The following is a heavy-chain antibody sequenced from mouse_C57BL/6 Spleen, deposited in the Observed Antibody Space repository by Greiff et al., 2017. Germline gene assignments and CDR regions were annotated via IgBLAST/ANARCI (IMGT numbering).Heavy chain of an antibody. CDR2: IDPSDSET. J-gene: IGHJ3*01. D-gene: IGHD2-12*01. V-gene: IGHV1-52*01. Sequence: QVQLQQPGAELVRPGSSVKLSCKASGYTFTSYWMHWVKQRPIQGLEWIGNIDPSDSETHYNQKFKDKATLTVDKSSSTAYMQLSSLTSEDSAVYICARGGGDDGGCAYTGPEALGSVSA. CDR1: GYTFTSYW. CDR3: ARGGGDDGGCAY.